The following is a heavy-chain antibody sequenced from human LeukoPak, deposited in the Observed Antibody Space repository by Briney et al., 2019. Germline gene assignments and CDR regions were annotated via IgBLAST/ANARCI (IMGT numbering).Heavy chain of an antibody. J-gene: IGHJ3*02. D-gene: IGHD1-26*01. CDR1: GFTFSSYG. CDR3: ARATGSQGADM. Sequence: PGGSLRLSCAASGFTFSSYGMHWVRQAPGKGLECVSVIWYDGSNKYFADSVKGRFTISRDNSKNTLYLQMNSLRAEDTAVYYCARATGSQGADMWGPGTTVTVSS. V-gene: IGHV3-33*01. CDR2: IWYDGSNK.